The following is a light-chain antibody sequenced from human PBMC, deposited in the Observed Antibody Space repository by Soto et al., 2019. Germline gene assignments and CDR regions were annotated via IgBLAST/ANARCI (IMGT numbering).Light chain of an antibody. CDR1: SSNIGGNT. Sequence: QSVLTQPPSASGTPGQRVTMSCSGSSSNIGGNTVNWYQQFPGTAPKLLIYSTNQRPSGVPDRFSGSKSGTSASLAISGLQSEDEANYYCATWDDSLNGHVVFGGGTMLTVL. J-gene: IGLJ2*01. V-gene: IGLV1-44*01. CDR3: ATWDDSLNGHVV. CDR2: STN.